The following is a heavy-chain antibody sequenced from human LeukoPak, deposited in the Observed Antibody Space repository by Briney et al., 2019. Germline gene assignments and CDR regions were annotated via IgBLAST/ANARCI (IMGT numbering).Heavy chain of an antibody. Sequence: GESLKISCKGSGSSFTNYWIGWVRQMPGKGLEWMGIIYPGDSDTRYSPSFQGQVTISADKSISTAYLQWSSLKASDTAMYYCARQYYDSSGSRAFDIWGQGTMVTVS. CDR3: ARQYYDSSGSRAFDI. J-gene: IGHJ3*02. D-gene: IGHD3-22*01. V-gene: IGHV5-51*01. CDR2: IYPGDSDT. CDR1: GSSFTNYW.